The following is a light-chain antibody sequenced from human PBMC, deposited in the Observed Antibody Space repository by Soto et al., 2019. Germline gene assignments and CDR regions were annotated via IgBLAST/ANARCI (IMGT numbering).Light chain of an antibody. CDR3: QQIYSAPLT. V-gene: IGKV3-11*01. J-gene: IGKJ4*01. Sequence: EIVLTQSPATLSLSPGERATLSCRASQSVSSYLAWYQQKPGQAPRLLIYDASNRATGIPARFSGSGSGTDFTLTISSLEPEDFATYFCQQIYSAPLTFGGGTKVDIK. CDR2: DAS. CDR1: QSVSSY.